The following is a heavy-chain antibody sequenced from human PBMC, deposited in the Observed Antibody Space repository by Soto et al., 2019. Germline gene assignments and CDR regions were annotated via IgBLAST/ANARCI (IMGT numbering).Heavy chain of an antibody. Sequence: QVQLVQSGAEVKKHGSSVKVSCKASGGTFSSYAISWVRQAPGQGLEWMGGIITIFGTENYAQKFQGRVTITAAESTSTAYMERSSLRVEETAVYYCARAPCSRSPRYYCSGVSCYSDWFYPLVQSTLVTVSS. CDR3: ARAPCSRSPRYYCSGVSCYSDWFYP. CDR2: IITIFGTE. D-gene: IGHD2-15*01. J-gene: IGHJ5*02. V-gene: IGHV1-69*01. CDR1: GGTFSSYA.